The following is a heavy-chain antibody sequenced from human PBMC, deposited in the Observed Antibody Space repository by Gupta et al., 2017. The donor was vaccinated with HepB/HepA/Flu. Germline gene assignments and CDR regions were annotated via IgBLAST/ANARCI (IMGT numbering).Heavy chain of an antibody. CDR2: IFSNDEK. CDR3: ARIGDDSSGYYYYFDY. D-gene: IGHD3-22*01. Sequence: QVTLKESGPVLVKPTETLTLTCTVSGFSLSNARMGVSWIRQPPGKALEWLAHIFSNDEKSYSTSLKSRLTISKDTSKSQGVLTMTNMETVETATYYCARIGDDSSGYYYYFDYGGQGTMVTVSS. J-gene: IGHJ4*02. V-gene: IGHV2-26*01. CDR1: GFSLSNARMG.